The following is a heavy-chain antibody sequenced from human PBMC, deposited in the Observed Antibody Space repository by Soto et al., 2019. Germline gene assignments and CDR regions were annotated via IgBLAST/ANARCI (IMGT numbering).Heavy chain of an antibody. J-gene: IGHJ6*02. CDR3: ASRTTRGGVVLT. Sequence: QVQLVQSGAEVKKPGASVKVSCKASGYTFTSYYMHWVRQAPGQGLEWMGIINPSGGSTSYAQKFQGRVNMTRDTSTSTVYMELSRLRSEDTAVYYCASRTTRGGVVLTWGQGTTVTVSS. CDR2: INPSGGST. D-gene: IGHD2-15*01. V-gene: IGHV1-46*03. CDR1: GYTFTSYY.